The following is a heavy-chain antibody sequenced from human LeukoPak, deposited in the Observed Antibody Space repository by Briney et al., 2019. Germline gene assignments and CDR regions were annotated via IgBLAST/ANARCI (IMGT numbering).Heavy chain of an antibody. J-gene: IGHJ5*02. D-gene: IGHD2-15*01. CDR3: ARSEPVVAARSWFDP. CDR2: INPNSGGT. Sequence: GASVKVSCKASGYTFTCYYMHWVRQAPGQGGEGMGWINPNSGGTNYAQKFQGWVTMTRDTSISTAYMELGRLRSDDTAVYYCARSEPVVAARSWFDPWGQGTLVTVSS. V-gene: IGHV1-2*04. CDR1: GYTFTCYY.